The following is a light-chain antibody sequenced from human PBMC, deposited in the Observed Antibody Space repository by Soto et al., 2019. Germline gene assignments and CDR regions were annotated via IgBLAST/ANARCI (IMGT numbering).Light chain of an antibody. Sequence: DIQMTQSPSTLSASVGDRVTITCRASQSISSWLAWYQQKPGKAPKLLIYDASSLESGVPSRFSGSGSGTEFTLTISSLQPDDFAVYYCQQYGSLSWTFGQGTKV. V-gene: IGKV1-5*01. J-gene: IGKJ1*01. CDR3: QQYGSLSWT. CDR2: DAS. CDR1: QSISSW.